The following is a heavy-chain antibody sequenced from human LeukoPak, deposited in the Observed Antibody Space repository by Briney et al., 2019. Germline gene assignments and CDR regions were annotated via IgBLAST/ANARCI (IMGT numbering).Heavy chain of an antibody. CDR1: GYTFTGYY. J-gene: IGHJ3*02. CDR3: ARDKGELLWSDASDI. D-gene: IGHD1-26*01. CDR2: INPNSGGT. V-gene: IGHV1-2*02. Sequence: ASVKVSCKASGYTFTGYYMHWVRQAPGQGLEWMGWINPNSGGTNYAQKFQGRVTMTRDTFISTAYMELSRLRSDDTAVYYCARDKGELLWSDASDIWGQGTMVTVSS.